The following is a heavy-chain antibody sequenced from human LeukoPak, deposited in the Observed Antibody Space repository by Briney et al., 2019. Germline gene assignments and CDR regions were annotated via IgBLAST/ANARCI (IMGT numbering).Heavy chain of an antibody. D-gene: IGHD3-22*01. Sequence: ASVKVSCKASGYTFTSYYMHWVRQAPGQGLEWMGIINPSGGSTSYAQKFQGRVTMTRDTSTSTVYMELSSLRSEDTAEYYCARDQSDSSGYYSNKFDYWGQGTLVTVSS. CDR1: GYTFTSYY. V-gene: IGHV1-46*01. CDR3: ARDQSDSSGYYSNKFDY. J-gene: IGHJ4*02. CDR2: INPSGGST.